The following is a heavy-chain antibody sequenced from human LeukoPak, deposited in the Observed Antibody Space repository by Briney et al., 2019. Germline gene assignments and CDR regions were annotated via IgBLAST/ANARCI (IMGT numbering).Heavy chain of an antibody. D-gene: IGHD1-1*01. V-gene: IGHV5-51*01. J-gene: IGHJ4*02. CDR1: GYSFTNYW. Sequence: GESLKISCQGSGYSFTNYWIGWVRQMPGKGLEWMGIIYPGDSDTRYGPSFQGQVTISADKSISTAYLQWSSLKASDTAMYYCARQAATAYDYFDYWGQGTPVTVSS. CDR2: IYPGDSDT. CDR3: ARQAATAYDYFDY.